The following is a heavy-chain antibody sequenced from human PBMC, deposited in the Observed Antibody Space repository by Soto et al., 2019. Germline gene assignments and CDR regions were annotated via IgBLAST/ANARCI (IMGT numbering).Heavy chain of an antibody. V-gene: IGHV3-21*01. D-gene: IGHD3-22*01. CDR3: AREGIKKYNDYYFDS. Sequence: GGSLRLSCAASGFTFSTYSMNWVRQAPGKGLEWVSSISGSGNYTHYADFLRGRFTISRDNAKTSLYLQMNSLRAEDTAVYYCAREGIKKYNDYYFDSWGQGTVVTVSP. J-gene: IGHJ4*02. CDR2: ISGSGNYT. CDR1: GFTFSTYS.